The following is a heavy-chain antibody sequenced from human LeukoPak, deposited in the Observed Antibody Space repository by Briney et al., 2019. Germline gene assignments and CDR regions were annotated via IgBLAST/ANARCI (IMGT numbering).Heavy chain of an antibody. CDR2: IFHSGST. D-gene: IGHD5-12*01. CDR1: GGSISSSNW. V-gene: IGHV4-4*02. CDR3: ATISASSGHTFDY. Sequence: SETLSLTCAVSGGSISSSNWWSWVRQPPGKGLEWIGEIFHSGSTNYNPSLKSRVTMSVDTSKNQFSLKLSSVTAADTAVYYCATISASSGHTFDYWGQGTLVTASS. J-gene: IGHJ4*02.